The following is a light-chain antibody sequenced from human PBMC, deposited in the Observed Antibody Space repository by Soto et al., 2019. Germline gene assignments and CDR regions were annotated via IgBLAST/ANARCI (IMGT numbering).Light chain of an antibody. Sequence: QSVLTQPPSASGTPGQRVTISCSGSSSNIGSNYVYWYQQVPGTAPKLLLYGNNNRPSGVPDRFSGSKSGTSASLAITGLQAEDEADYYCQSYDTSLSGCVFGGGTKLTVL. CDR3: QSYDTSLSGCV. J-gene: IGLJ3*02. V-gene: IGLV1-40*01. CDR2: GNN. CDR1: SSNIGSNY.